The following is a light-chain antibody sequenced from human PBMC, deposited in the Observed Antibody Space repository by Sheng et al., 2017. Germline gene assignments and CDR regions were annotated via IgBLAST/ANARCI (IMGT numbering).Light chain of an antibody. CDR1: QSVSSN. CDR3: QQYNSYSYT. CDR2: GAS. Sequence: MTQSPSTLSASVGDRVTITCRASQSVSSNLAWYQQKPGQAPRLLIYGASTRATGFPARFSGSGSGTDFTLTISSLQPDDFATYYCQQYNSYSYTFGQGTKLEI. J-gene: IGKJ2*01. V-gene: IGKV3-15*01.